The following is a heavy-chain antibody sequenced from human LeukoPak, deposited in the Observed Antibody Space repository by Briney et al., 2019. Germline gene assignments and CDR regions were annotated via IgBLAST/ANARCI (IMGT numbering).Heavy chain of an antibody. V-gene: IGHV1-8*01. Sequence: ASVKVSCKASGYTFTSYDINWVRQATGQGLEWMGWMNPNSGNTGYAQKFQGRVTMIRNTSISTAYMELSSLRSEDTAVYYCARGRLYCSGGSCYYMDVWGKGTTVTVSS. CDR2: MNPNSGNT. J-gene: IGHJ6*03. CDR1: GYTFTSYD. D-gene: IGHD2-15*01. CDR3: ARGRLYCSGGSCYYMDV.